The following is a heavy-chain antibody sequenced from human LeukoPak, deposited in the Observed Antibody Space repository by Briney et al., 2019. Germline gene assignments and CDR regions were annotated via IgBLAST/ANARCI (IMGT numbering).Heavy chain of an antibody. J-gene: IGHJ4*02. V-gene: IGHV1-2*02. Sequence: ASVKVSCKASGYTFTGYYMHWVRQAPGQGLEWMGWIDPNRGGTKYAQKFQGRVTMTRDTSVSTAYMELTSLRSDDTAVYYCARDQSFSSSSAHWGQGTLVIVSS. CDR3: ARDQSFSSSSAH. CDR1: GYTFTGYY. CDR2: IDPNRGGT. D-gene: IGHD6-6*01.